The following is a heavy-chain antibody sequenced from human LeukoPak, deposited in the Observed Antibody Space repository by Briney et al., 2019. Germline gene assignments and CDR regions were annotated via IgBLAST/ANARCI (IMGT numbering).Heavy chain of an antibody. D-gene: IGHD3-3*01. Sequence: GGSLRLSCAASGFTFSNAWMSWVRQAPGKGLEWVGRIKSKTDGGTTDYAAPVKGRFTISRDDSKNTLYLQMNSLKTEDTAVYYCTTEDGVVIPHFDYWGQGTLVTVPS. CDR2: IKSKTDGGTT. CDR1: GFTFSNAW. V-gene: IGHV3-15*01. J-gene: IGHJ4*02. CDR3: TTEDGVVIPHFDY.